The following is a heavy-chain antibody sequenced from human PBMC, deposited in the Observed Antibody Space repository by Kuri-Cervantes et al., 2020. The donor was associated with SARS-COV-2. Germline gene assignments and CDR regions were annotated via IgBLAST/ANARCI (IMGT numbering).Heavy chain of an antibody. CDR1: GGSISSYY. J-gene: IGHJ4*02. Sequence: SETLSLTCTVSGGSISSYYWTWVRQPPGKGLGFIGYIYYNGNGYNPSLESRVTMSLDTPRNQFSLRLTSVTPADTAVYYCARATSFTSIYYYFDSWGQGNLVTVSS. CDR3: ARATSFTSIYYYFDS. CDR2: IYYNGN. D-gene: IGHD2-2*01. V-gene: IGHV4-59*01.